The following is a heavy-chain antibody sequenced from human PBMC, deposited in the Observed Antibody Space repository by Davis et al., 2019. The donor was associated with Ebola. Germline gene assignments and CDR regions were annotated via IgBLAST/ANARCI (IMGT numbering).Heavy chain of an antibody. D-gene: IGHD2-2*02. CDR3: ARGHCTRSSCYTGGYYYYAMDV. CDR2: ISGSGGST. V-gene: IGHV3-23*01. J-gene: IGHJ6*02. Sequence: GESLNTSCAASGFTFSSYAMSWLRQAPCTGLEWVSAISGSGGSTYYADPVKGRFTISRDNSKNTLYLQMNSLGAEDTAVYYCARGHCTRSSCYTGGYYYYAMDVWGQGTTVIVSS. CDR1: GFTFSSYA.